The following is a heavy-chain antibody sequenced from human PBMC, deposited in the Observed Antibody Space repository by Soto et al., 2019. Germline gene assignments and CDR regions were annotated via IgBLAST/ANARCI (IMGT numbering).Heavy chain of an antibody. V-gene: IGHV3-23*01. CDR2: ISGSGGST. CDR1: GFTFSSYA. D-gene: IGHD6-13*01. Sequence: EVQLLESGGGLVQPGGSLRLSCAASGFTFSSYAMSWVRQARGKGLEWVSAISGSGGSTYYADSVKGRFTISRDNSKNTLYLQMNSLRAEDTAVYYCAKVTAQQLDNPNEYWGQGTLVTFSS. J-gene: IGHJ4*02. CDR3: AKVTAQQLDNPNEY.